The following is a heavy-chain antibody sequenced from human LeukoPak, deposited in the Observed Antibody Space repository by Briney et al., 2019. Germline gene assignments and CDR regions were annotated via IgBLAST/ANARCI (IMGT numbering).Heavy chain of an antibody. V-gene: IGHV1-2*02. Sequence: GASVKVSCKASGYTFTGYYMHWVRQAPGQGLEWMGWINPNSGGTNYAQKFQGRVTMTRDTSISTAYMELSRLRSDDTAVYYCARVGDSNWNEAPFDYWGQGTLVTVSS. J-gene: IGHJ4*02. CDR1: GYTFTGYY. CDR3: ARVGDSNWNEAPFDY. CDR2: INPNSGGT. D-gene: IGHD1-20*01.